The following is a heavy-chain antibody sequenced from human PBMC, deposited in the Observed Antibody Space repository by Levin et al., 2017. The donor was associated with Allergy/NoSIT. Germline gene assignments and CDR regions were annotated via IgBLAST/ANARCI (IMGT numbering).Heavy chain of an antibody. J-gene: IGHJ6*02. D-gene: IGHD3-9*01. CDR3: ARGGAGGDWLLLDYYYDGMDV. Sequence: ASVKVSCKASGYTFTGYYMHWVRQAPGQGLEWMGWINPNSGGTNYAQKFQGRVTMTRDTSISTAYMELSRLRSDDTAVYYCARGGAGGDWLLLDYYYDGMDVWGQGTTVTVSS. CDR1: GYTFTGYY. CDR2: INPNSGGT. V-gene: IGHV1-2*02.